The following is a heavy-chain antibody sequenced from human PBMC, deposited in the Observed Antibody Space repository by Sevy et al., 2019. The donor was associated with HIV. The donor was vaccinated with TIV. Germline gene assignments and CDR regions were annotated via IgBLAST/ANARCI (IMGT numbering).Heavy chain of an antibody. D-gene: IGHD5-12*01. V-gene: IGHV4-31*03. CDR2: IYYSGST. Sequence: SETLSLTCTVSGGSISSGGYYWSWIRQHPGKGLEWIGYIYYSGSTYYNPSLKSRVTISVDTSKNQFSLKLSSVTAADTAVYYCAREFTGSLLATITNYYYGMDVWGQGTTVTVSS. J-gene: IGHJ6*02. CDR1: GGSISSGGYY. CDR3: AREFTGSLLATITNYYYGMDV.